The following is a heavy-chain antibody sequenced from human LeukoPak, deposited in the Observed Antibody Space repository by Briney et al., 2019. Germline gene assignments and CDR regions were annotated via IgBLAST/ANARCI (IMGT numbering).Heavy chain of an antibody. V-gene: IGHV3-15*01. D-gene: IGHD2-21*02. CDR3: TTVGCGGGCWEYYFDY. Sequence: SGGSLRLSCAASGFTFSNAWMSWVRQAPGKGLEGVGRIKSKNDGGTTDYAAPVKGRFTISRDDSKNTLYLQMNSLKTEDTAVYYCTTVGCGGGCWEYYFDYWGQGTLVTVSS. CDR2: IKSKNDGGTT. J-gene: IGHJ4*02. CDR1: GFTFSNAW.